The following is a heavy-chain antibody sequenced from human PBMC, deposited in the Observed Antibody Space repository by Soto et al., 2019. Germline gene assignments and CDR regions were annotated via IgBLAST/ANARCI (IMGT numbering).Heavy chain of an antibody. Sequence: PVGSLRLSCTTSVFTFADYVMTCVRHSPGKWLEWVSFIRSKAYGGTTEYAASVKGRFTISRDDSKTIAYLQMNSLKTEDTAVYYCTRKVDTAMALGHNWLDPWGQGNLVTV. CDR1: VFTFADYV. J-gene: IGHJ5*02. V-gene: IGHV3-49*04. D-gene: IGHD5-18*01. CDR3: TRKVDTAMALGHNWLDP. CDR2: IRSKAYGGTT.